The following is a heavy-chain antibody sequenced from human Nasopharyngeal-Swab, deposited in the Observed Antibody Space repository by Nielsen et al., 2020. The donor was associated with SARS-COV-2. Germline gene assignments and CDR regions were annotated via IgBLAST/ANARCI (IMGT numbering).Heavy chain of an antibody. CDR2: ISGSGGST. D-gene: IGHD1-1*01. CDR1: GFTFSSYA. CDR3: AKDWSGTDAGGWFDP. V-gene: IGHV3-23*01. J-gene: IGHJ5*02. Sequence: GGSLRLSCAASGFTFSSYAMSWVRQAPGKGLEWVSAISGSGGSTYYADSVKGRFTISRDNSKNTLYLQMNSLRAGDTAVYYCAKDWSGTDAGGWFDPWGQGTLVTVSS.